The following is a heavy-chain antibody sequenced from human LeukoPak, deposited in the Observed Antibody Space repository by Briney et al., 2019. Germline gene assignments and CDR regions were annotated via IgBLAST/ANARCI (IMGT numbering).Heavy chain of an antibody. CDR2: ISSNGGNT. CDR1: GFTFSSHA. CDR3: ARRGTPYSSSSYHYDYYYMDV. V-gene: IGHV3-64*01. D-gene: IGHD6-6*01. Sequence: HGGSLRLSCAASGFTFSSHAMYWVRQAPGKGLEFVSVISSNGGNTYYPNSVKGRFTISRDNSKNTLYLQMGSLGAEDMAVYYCARRGTPYSSSSYHYDYYYMDVWGKGTTVTVSS. J-gene: IGHJ6*03.